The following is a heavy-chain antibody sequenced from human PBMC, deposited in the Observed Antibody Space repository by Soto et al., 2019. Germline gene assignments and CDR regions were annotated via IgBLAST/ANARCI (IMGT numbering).Heavy chain of an antibody. D-gene: IGHD3-10*01. CDR3: ATLWFGELLEQSFDY. CDR2: IYYSGST. Sequence: SETLSLTCTVSGGSVSSGSYYWSWIRQPPGKGLEWIGYIYYSGSTNYNPSLKSRVTISVDTSKNQFSLKLSSVTAADTAVYYCATLWFGELLEQSFDYWGQGTLVTISS. V-gene: IGHV4-61*01. J-gene: IGHJ4*02. CDR1: GGSVSSGSYY.